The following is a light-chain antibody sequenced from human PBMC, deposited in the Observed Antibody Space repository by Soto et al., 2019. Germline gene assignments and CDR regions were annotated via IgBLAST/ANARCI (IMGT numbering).Light chain of an antibody. CDR1: SSDVGGYNY. CDR3: SSYAGSNSVV. Sequence: QSALTQPPSASGSPGHSVTISCTGTSSDVGGYNYVSWYQQHPGKAPKLLIFEVSKRSSGVPDRFSGSKSGNTASLTVSGLQAEDEADYYCSSYAGSNSVVFGGGTKLTV. V-gene: IGLV2-8*01. J-gene: IGLJ2*01. CDR2: EVS.